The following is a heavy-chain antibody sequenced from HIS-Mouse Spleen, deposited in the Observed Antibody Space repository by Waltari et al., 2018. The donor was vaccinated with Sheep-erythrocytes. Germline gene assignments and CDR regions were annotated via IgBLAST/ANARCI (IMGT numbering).Heavy chain of an antibody. CDR3: AKGDAMVYDAFDI. CDR1: GFTFSSYG. CDR2: ISYDGSNK. V-gene: IGHV3-30*18. Sequence: VQLVESGGGVVQPGRSLRLSCAAPGFTFSSYGMHWVRQAPGKGLEWVAVISYDGSNKYYADSVKGRFTISRDNSKNTLYLQMNSLRAEDTAVYYCAKGDAMVYDAFDIWGQGTMVTVSS. D-gene: IGHD2-8*01. J-gene: IGHJ3*02.